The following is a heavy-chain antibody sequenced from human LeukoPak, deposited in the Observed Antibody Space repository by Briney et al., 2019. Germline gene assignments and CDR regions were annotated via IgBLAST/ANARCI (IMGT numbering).Heavy chain of an antibody. CDR3: ARVPPKAYDVFTDYYTNSAGY. CDR1: GYTFSGYY. Sequence: WASVTVSCKASGYTFSGYYMNWVRQAPGQGLEWMGWINPNRGGTNYALKFQRRLTITRDTSISPAYMDLRWLTSHDTAVYYCARVPPKAYDVFTDYYTNSAGYWGQGTLVAVSS. D-gene: IGHD3-9*01. J-gene: IGHJ4*02. V-gene: IGHV1-2*02. CDR2: INPNRGGT.